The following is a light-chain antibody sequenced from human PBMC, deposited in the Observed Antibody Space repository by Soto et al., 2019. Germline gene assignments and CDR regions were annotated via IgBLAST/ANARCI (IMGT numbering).Light chain of an antibody. V-gene: IGLV2-14*01. CDR2: DVS. Sequence: QSALTQPASVSGSPGQSITISCTGTSSDVGGYNYVSWYQQHPGKAPKLFIHDVSNRPSGVSNRFSGSKSGNTASLTISGLQAEDEADYYCSSYTSSSTWVFGGGTKLTVL. J-gene: IGLJ3*02. CDR1: SSDVGGYNY. CDR3: SSYTSSSTWV.